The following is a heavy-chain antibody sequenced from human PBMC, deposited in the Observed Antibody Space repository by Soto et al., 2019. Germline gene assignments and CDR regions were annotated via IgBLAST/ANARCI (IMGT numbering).Heavy chain of an antibody. CDR2: INPSGGSI. D-gene: IGHD1-20*01. CDR3: AKSSNWYDVGSRYLDY. Sequence: QVQLVQSGAELKKPGASVKVSCKASGYTLTDHCLHWVRQAPGQGLDWMGLINPSGGSIIDAQEFQGRVIMTRDTSTSTVYMELSGLRSEDTAVYYCAKSSNWYDVGSRYLDYWGQGTLVTVSS. J-gene: IGHJ4*02. V-gene: IGHV1-46*01. CDR1: GYTLTDHC.